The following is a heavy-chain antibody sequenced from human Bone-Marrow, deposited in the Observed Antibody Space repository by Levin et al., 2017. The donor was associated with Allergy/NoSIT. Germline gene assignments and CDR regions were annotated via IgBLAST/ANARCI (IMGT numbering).Heavy chain of an antibody. CDR2: IKQDGSEK. V-gene: IGHV3-7*04. D-gene: IGHD6-19*01. CDR1: GFTFSSYW. J-gene: IGHJ4*02. Sequence: GGSLRLSCAASGFTFSSYWMSWVRQAPGKGLEWVANIKQDGSEKYYADSVKGRFTISRDNAKNSLYLQMNSLRAEDTAVYYCARTRGYSSGWYGNLDYWGQGTLVTVSA. CDR3: ARTRGYSSGWYGNLDY.